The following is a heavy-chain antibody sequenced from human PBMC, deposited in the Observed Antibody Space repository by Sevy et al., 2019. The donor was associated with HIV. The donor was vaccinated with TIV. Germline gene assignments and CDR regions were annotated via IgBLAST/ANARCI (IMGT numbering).Heavy chain of an antibody. CDR1: GYTFTDYY. D-gene: IGHD1-26*01. Sequence: ASVKVSCKASGYTFTDYYIHWVRQAPGQGLEWMGWINPNSGATKYAREFQGRVTMTRDTSLTTVYMELTNLISVDTAVYYCVRRENSVSYALDVWGQGTTVTVSS. V-gene: IGHV1-2*02. CDR2: INPNSGAT. J-gene: IGHJ6*02. CDR3: VRRENSVSYALDV.